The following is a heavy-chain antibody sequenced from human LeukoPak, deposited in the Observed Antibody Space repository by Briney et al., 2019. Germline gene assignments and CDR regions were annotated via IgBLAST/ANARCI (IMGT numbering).Heavy chain of an antibody. V-gene: IGHV3-23*01. CDR2: ISGSGGST. CDR3: AKRVIAAAGENYFDY. CDR1: GFTFSSYG. D-gene: IGHD6-13*01. Sequence: PGGSLRLSCAASGFTFSSYGMSWVRQAPGKGLEWVSAISGSGGSTYYADSVKGRFTISRDNSKNTLYLQMNSLRAEDTAVYYCAKRVIAAAGENYFDYWGQGTLVTVSS. J-gene: IGHJ4*02.